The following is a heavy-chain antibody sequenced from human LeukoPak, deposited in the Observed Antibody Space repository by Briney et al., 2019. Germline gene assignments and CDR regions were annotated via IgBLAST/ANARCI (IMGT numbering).Heavy chain of an antibody. D-gene: IGHD3-10*01. Sequence: PGGSLRLSCVASGLTLSSYSVGWVRQAHPGKGLQWISGITASGDNTYFIDSVKGRFTVSRDNSNNTVHLQLNSLRAEDTAVYYCAKWSGFGDIWGQGTTVTVSS. J-gene: IGHJ6*02. CDR1: GLTLSSYS. CDR2: ITASGDNT. V-gene: IGHV3-23*01. CDR3: AKWSGFGDI.